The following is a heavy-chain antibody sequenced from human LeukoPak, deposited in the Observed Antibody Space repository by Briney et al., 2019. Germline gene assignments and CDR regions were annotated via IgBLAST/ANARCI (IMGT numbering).Heavy chain of an antibody. Sequence: GASVKVSCKASGYTFTGYYMHWVRQAPGQGLEWMGWINPNSGGTNYAQKFQGRVTMTRDTSISTAYMELSRLRSDDTAVYYCVRAPYYDSSLRSSYMDVWGKGTTVTVSS. V-gene: IGHV1-2*02. CDR1: GYTFTGYY. D-gene: IGHD3-22*01. CDR2: INPNSGGT. CDR3: VRAPYYDSSLRSSYMDV. J-gene: IGHJ6*03.